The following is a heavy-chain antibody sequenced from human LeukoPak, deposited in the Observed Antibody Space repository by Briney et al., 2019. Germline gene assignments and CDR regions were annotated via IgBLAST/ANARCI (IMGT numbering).Heavy chain of an antibody. CDR1: GGSISSYY. J-gene: IGHJ5*02. Sequence: SETLSLTCTVSGGSISSYYWSWIRQPPGKGLEWIGYIYTSGSTNYNPSLKSRVTISVDTSKNQFSLKLSSVTAADTAVYYCARVYSSSSVRWFDPWGQGTLVTVSS. V-gene: IGHV4-4*09. CDR2: IYTSGST. CDR3: ARVYSSSSVRWFDP. D-gene: IGHD6-6*01.